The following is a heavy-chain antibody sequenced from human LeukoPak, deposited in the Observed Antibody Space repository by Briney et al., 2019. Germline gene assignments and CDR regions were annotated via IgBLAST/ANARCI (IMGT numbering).Heavy chain of an antibody. CDR2: ISSNGGST. V-gene: IGHV3-64*01. D-gene: IGHD3-22*01. Sequence: GGSLRLSCAASGFTFSSYAMHWVRQAPGKGLEYVSAISSNGGSTYYANSMKGRFTISRDNSKNTLYLQMGSLRAEDMAVYYCARAPLDYYDSSGYYHWGAFDIWGQGTMVTVSS. CDR3: ARAPLDYYDSSGYYHWGAFDI. J-gene: IGHJ3*02. CDR1: GFTFSSYA.